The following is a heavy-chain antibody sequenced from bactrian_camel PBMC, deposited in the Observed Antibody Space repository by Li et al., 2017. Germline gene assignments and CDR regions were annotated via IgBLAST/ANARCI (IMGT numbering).Heavy chain of an antibody. J-gene: IGHJ6*01. CDR2: VYTGRGST. V-gene: IGHV3S40*01. Sequence: VQLVESGGSVQSGSSLRLPCVYSGDTGRAYSMAWFRQAPGKEREGDAAVYTGRGSTTYLDSVEGRFTISRDNAKNTVYLQLNSLKTEDEAMYYCATGAGVVPGRDDFGYWGQGTQVTVS. D-gene: IGHD7*01. CDR1: GDTGRAYS. CDR3: ATGAGVVPGRDDFGY.